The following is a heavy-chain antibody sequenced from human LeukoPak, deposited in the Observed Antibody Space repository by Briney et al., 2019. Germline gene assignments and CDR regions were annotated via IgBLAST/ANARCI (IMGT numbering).Heavy chain of an antibody. J-gene: IGHJ4*02. CDR1: GFAVSSNY. CDR2: IYSGGST. V-gene: IGHV3-53*04. D-gene: IGHD6-13*01. CDR3: AGGSSSSWYYFDY. Sequence: GGSLRLSCAASGFAVSSNYMSWVRQAPGKGLEWVSVIYSGGSTYYADSVKGRFTISRHNSKNTLYLQMNSLRAEDTAVYYCAGGSSSSWYYFDYWGQGTLVTVSS.